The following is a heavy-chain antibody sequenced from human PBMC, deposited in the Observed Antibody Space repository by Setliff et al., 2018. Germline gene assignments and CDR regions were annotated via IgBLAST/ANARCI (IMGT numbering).Heavy chain of an antibody. CDR1: GFTFSSYA. Sequence: GGSLRLSCAASGFTFSSYAMSWVRQAPGKGLEWDSAISGSGSSTYYADSVKGRFTISRDNSNTLYLQMNSLRAEDTAVYYCAKVNNRFWSGYYPYYYGMDVWGQGTTVTVSS. J-gene: IGHJ6*02. CDR3: AKVNNRFWSGYYPYYYGMDV. CDR2: ISGSGSST. V-gene: IGHV3-23*01. D-gene: IGHD3-3*01.